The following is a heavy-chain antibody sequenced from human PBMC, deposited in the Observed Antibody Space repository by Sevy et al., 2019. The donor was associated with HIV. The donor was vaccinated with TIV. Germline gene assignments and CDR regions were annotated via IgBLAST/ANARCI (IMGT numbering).Heavy chain of an antibody. V-gene: IGHV3-23*01. CDR3: AGGRFDSTGSFYAFDI. J-gene: IGHJ3*02. D-gene: IGHD3-22*01. Sequence: GSLRLSCAASGITFSGYAMNWVRQAPGKGLDWVSTIYGSAGVTYYADSVKGRFTISRDNSKNTLILQMNNLRAEDTAVYYCAGGRFDSTGSFYAFDIWGRGTLVTVSS. CDR2: IYGSAGVT. CDR1: GITFSGYA.